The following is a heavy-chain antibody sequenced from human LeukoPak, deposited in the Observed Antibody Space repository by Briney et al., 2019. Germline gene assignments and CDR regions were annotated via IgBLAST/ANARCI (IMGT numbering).Heavy chain of an antibody. CDR1: GFTFSSYW. Sequence: GGSLRLSCAASGFTFSSYWMSWVRQAPGKGLEWVANIKQDGSEKYYVDSVKGRFTISRDNAKNSLYLQMNGLRAEDTAVYYCARAYSSGWYRGAFDYWGQGTLVTVSS. D-gene: IGHD6-19*01. J-gene: IGHJ4*02. CDR3: ARAYSSGWYRGAFDY. CDR2: IKQDGSEK. V-gene: IGHV3-7*01.